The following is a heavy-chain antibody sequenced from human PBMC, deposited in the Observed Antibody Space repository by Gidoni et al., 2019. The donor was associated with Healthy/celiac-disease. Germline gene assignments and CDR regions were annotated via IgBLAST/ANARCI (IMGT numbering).Heavy chain of an antibody. CDR3: ARGPKHRKGIVIYYGMDV. V-gene: IGHV1-8*01. D-gene: IGHD3-16*02. J-gene: IGHJ6*02. Sequence: QVQLVQSGAEVKKPGASVKVSCKASGYTFTSYDINWVRQATGQGLEWMGWMNPNSGNTGYAQKFQGRVTMTRNTSISTAYMELSSLRSEDTAVYYCARGPKHRKGIVIYYGMDVWGQGTTVTVSS. CDR2: MNPNSGNT. CDR1: GYTFTSYD.